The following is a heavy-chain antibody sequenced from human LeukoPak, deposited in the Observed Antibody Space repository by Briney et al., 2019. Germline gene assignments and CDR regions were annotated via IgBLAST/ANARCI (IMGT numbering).Heavy chain of an antibody. Sequence: SETLSLTCAVSGGSIGSGGYSWSWIRQPPGKGLEWVGCIYHSGRTYYNPSLKSRVTISVDRSKNRFSLKLSSVTAADTAVYYCASSGYGDYGRFDYWGQGTLVTVSS. CDR3: ASSGYGDYGRFDY. CDR1: GGSIGSGGYS. J-gene: IGHJ4*02. V-gene: IGHV4-30-2*01. CDR2: IYHSGRT. D-gene: IGHD4-17*01.